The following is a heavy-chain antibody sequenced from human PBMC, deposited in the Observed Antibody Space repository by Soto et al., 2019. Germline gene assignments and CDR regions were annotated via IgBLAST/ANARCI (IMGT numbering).Heavy chain of an antibody. Sequence: QVHLKESGPGLVKPSQTLSLICTVSGDSINSGNYYWSWIRQRPGKGLEWVGFIGYDGSSEFYSDSVKGRFIVSRDNSKNTVYLQMNSLRGEDTAVYYCAKDGICIDGSCFPAFESWGQGTLVAVSS. CDR3: AKDGICIDGSCFPAFES. J-gene: IGHJ4*02. V-gene: IGHV4-30-4*01. CDR1: GDSINSGNYY. D-gene: IGHD2-15*01. CDR2: IGYDGSS.